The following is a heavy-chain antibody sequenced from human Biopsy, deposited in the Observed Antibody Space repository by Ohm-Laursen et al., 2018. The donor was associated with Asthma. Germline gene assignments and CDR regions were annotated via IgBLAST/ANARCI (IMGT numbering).Heavy chain of an antibody. Sequence: SSLRLSCAASGFSFSNFAIHWVRQAPGKGLEWVGVISKDASTQDYADSVKGRFTMARDNSKNTLDLQMNSLRAEDTAVYFCARGIYDMDVRGQGTTVTVSS. V-gene: IGHV3-30*01. CDR2: ISKDASTQ. CDR3: ARGIYDMDV. CDR1: GFSFSNFA. J-gene: IGHJ6*02.